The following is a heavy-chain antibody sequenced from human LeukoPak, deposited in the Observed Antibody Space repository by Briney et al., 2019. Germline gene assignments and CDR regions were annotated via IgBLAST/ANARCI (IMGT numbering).Heavy chain of an antibody. J-gene: IGHJ4*02. CDR3: ARDSVPNDFWSGYLDY. CDR1: GGSISSGDYY. V-gene: IGHV4-30-4*08. Sequence: SQTRSLTCTVSGGSISSGDYYWSWIRQPPGKGLEWIGYIYYSRSTYYNPSLKSRVTISVDTSKNQFSLKLSSVTAADTAVYYCARDSVPNDFWSGYLDYWGQGTLVTVSS. D-gene: IGHD3-3*01. CDR2: IYYSRST.